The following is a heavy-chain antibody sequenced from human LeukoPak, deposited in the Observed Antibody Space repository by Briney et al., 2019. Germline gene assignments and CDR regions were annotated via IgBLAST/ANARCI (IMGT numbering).Heavy chain of an antibody. CDR2: IYYSGST. D-gene: IGHD4-17*01. CDR3: ARRAYGDYGNWFDP. J-gene: IGHJ5*02. V-gene: IGHV4-39*01. Sequence: SETLSVTCTVCGGSISSSSYYWGWIRQPPGKGLEWIGSIYYSGSTYYNPSLKSRVTISVDTSKNQFSLKLSSVTAADTAVYYCARRAYGDYGNWFDPWGQGTLVTVSS. CDR1: GGSISSSSYY.